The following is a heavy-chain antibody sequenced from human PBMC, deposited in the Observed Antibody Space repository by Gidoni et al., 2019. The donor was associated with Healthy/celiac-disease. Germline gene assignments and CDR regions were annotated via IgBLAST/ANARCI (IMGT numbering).Heavy chain of an antibody. CDR3: ARDGPGYDFWSGYFDY. J-gene: IGHJ4*02. CDR1: GFPFSRYA. Sequence: QVQLVESEGGVVEPGRSLSLPCAASGFPFSRYAMHWVRQAPGKGLEWVAVISYDRSNKYYADSVKGRFTISRDNSKNTLYLQMNSLRAEDTAVYYCARDGPGYDFWSGYFDYWGQGTLVTVSS. V-gene: IGHV3-30-3*01. CDR2: ISYDRSNK. D-gene: IGHD3-3*01.